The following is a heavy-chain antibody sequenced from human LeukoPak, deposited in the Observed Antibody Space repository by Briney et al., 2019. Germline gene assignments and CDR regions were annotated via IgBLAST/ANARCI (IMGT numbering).Heavy chain of an antibody. Sequence: GGSLRLSCAASGFTFSSYTMNWVRQAPGKGLEWVSSITSSSSYIYYTDSVKGRFTISRDNAKNSLYLQMNSLRAEDTAVYYCAKDLHYYDSSGYYGIDYWGQGTLVTVSS. CDR1: GFTFSSYT. J-gene: IGHJ4*02. D-gene: IGHD3-22*01. V-gene: IGHV3-21*01. CDR2: ITSSSSYI. CDR3: AKDLHYYDSSGYYGIDY.